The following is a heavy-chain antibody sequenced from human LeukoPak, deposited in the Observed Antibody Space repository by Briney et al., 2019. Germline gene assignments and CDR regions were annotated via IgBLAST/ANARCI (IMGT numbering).Heavy chain of an antibody. CDR3: ARDSPGMVTYYYYGMDV. V-gene: IGHV1-18*01. CDR2: ISAYNGNT. D-gene: IGHD4-23*01. Sequence: ASVKVSCKASGYTFTSYGISWVRQAPGQGLEWMGWISAYNGNTNYAQKLQGRVTMTTDTSTSTAYMELRSLRSDDTAVYYCARDSPGMVTYYYYGMDVWGQGTTVTVSS. J-gene: IGHJ6*02. CDR1: GYTFTSYG.